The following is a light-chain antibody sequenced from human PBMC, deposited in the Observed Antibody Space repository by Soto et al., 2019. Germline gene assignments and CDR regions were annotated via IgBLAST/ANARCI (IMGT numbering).Light chain of an antibody. J-gene: IGKJ2*01. CDR2: CVS. V-gene: IGKV2-30*01. Sequence: EVVMTQSPLSLPVTLGQPASISCRSSQSLAYIDGNTYLTWFHQRPGQSPRSLIYCVSNRDSGVPDRCSGSGSGTDFTLKISRVEAEDAGIYYCMQSTHWPPYTFGQGTKLEIK. CDR3: MQSTHWPPYT. CDR1: QSLAYIDGNTY.